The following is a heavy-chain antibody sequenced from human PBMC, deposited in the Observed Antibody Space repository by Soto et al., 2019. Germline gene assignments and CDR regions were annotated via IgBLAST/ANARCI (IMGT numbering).Heavy chain of an antibody. CDR3: ASKQYTHDWATLSTWFDP. D-gene: IGHD3-9*01. Sequence: EVQLVVSGGGLVKPGGSLRLSCAASGFTFSSHSMNWVRQAPENGLEWVSSINSASSYTYYAVSVKGRFTISRDNAKNSLDWQRDNVGAEEAAMYSCASKQYTHDWATLSTWFDPRGQGTLVTVSS. CDR1: GFTFSSHS. J-gene: IGHJ5*02. V-gene: IGHV3-21*02. CDR2: INSASSYT.